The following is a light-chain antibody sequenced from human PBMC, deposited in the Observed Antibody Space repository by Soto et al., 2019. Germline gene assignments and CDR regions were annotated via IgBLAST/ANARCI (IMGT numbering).Light chain of an antibody. Sequence: DIQMTQSPSTLYASVGDRVTITCRASQSISSWLAWYQQNPGKAPKVLIYDASNLESGVPLRFSGSGSGTEFTLTISSMQPDDTSTYYCQQYNTYSWTFGQVTKVEIK. CDR2: DAS. CDR3: QQYNTYSWT. V-gene: IGKV1-5*01. CDR1: QSISSW. J-gene: IGKJ1*01.